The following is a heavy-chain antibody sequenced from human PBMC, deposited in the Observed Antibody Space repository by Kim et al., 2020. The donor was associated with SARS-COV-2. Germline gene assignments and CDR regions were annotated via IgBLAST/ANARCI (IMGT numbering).Heavy chain of an antibody. Sequence: GGSLRLSCVASGFSFNDYYMSWIRQAPGERLEWVSKISRGGNTIEYAESVKGRFTISRDNAKNSLYLQLDSLRVEDTAVYYCARGGGSGTYYSVDYWGQG. V-gene: IGHV3-11*01. CDR1: GFSFNDYY. CDR2: ISRGGNTI. J-gene: IGHJ4*02. CDR3: ARGGGSGTYYSVDY. D-gene: IGHD3-10*01.